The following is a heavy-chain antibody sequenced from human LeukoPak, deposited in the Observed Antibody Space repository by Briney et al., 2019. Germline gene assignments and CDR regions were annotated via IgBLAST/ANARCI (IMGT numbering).Heavy chain of an antibody. CDR1: GFSFSNYA. V-gene: IGHV3-23*01. CDR2: LSGSDGSTDGGT. CDR3: AKFPDACTTNCYGIGQYFDY. Sequence: PGGSLRLSRAASGFSFSNYAMSWVRQAPGKGLEWVSGLSGSDGSTDGGTYYADSVRGRFTISRDNSKNTLYLQMNSLRAEDTAIYYCAKFPDACTTNCYGIGQYFDYWGQGTLVTVSS. D-gene: IGHD2-2*01. J-gene: IGHJ4*02.